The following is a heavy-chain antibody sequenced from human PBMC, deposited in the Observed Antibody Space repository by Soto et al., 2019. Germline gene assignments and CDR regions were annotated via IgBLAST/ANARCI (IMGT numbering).Heavy chain of an antibody. V-gene: IGHV4-31*03. D-gene: IGHD1-7*01. CDR2: IYYSGST. J-gene: IGHJ6*02. CDR3: ARNGVGTVLGGYDYYYGMDV. CDR1: GGSISSGGYY. Sequence: SETLTLTCTASGGSISSGGYYWSWIRQHPGKGLEWIGYIYYSGSTYYNPSLKSRVTISVDTSKNQFSLKLISVTAADTAVYYCARNGVGTVLGGYDYYYGMDVWGQGTTVTVSS.